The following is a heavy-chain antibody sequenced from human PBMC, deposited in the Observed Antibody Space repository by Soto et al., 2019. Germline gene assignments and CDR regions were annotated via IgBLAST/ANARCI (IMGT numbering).Heavy chain of an antibody. CDR3: ARLGRGVVTDQPYNWFDP. CDR1: GGTFSSYT. D-gene: IGHD2-21*02. J-gene: IGHJ5*02. CDR2: IIPILGIA. Sequence: QVQLVQSGAEVKKPGSSVKVSCKASGGTFSSYTISWVRQAPGQGLEWMGRIIPILGIANYAQKFQGRVTIPADKSTSTAYMELSSLRSEDTAVYYCARLGRGVVTDQPYNWFDPWGQGTLVTVSS. V-gene: IGHV1-69*02.